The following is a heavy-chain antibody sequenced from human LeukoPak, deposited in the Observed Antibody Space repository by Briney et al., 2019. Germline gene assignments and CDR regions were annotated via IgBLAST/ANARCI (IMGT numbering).Heavy chain of an antibody. CDR1: GFTFSSYS. CDR2: ISSSSSYI. D-gene: IGHD4-4*01. Sequence: GGSLRLSCAASGFTFSSYSMNWVRQAPGKGLEWVSSISSSSSYIYYADSVKGRFTISRDNAKNSLYLQMNSLRAEDTALYYCAKGNRRYYYYYGMDVWGQGTTVTVSS. CDR3: AKGNRRYYYYYGMDV. J-gene: IGHJ6*02. V-gene: IGHV3-21*04.